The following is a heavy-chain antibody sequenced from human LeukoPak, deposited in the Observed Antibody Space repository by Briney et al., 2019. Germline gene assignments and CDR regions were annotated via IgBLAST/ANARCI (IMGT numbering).Heavy chain of an antibody. CDR2: INHNGNVN. CDR1: GFTFSSYW. Sequence: SGGSLRLSCAASGFTFSSYWMNWARQAPGKGLEWVASINHNGNVNYYVDSVKGRFTISRDNAKNSLYLQMSDLRAEYTAVYFCARGGGLDVWGQGATVTVSS. D-gene: IGHD3-16*01. J-gene: IGHJ6*02. V-gene: IGHV3-7*03. CDR3: ARGGGLDV.